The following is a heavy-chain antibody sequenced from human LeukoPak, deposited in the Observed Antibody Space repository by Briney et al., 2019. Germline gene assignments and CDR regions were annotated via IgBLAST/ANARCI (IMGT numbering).Heavy chain of an antibody. CDR2: INPNSGGT. CDR1: GYTFTGYF. D-gene: IGHD3-3*01. CDR3: ASTSSDFWSGYYTSGY. Sequence: ASVKVSCMASGYTFTGYFLHGVRPAPGQGREWMGWINPNSGGTNYAQKFQGRVTMTRDTSITTAYMELSRLRSDDTAVYYCASTSSDFWSGYYTSGYWGQGTLVTVSS. V-gene: IGHV1-2*02. J-gene: IGHJ4*02.